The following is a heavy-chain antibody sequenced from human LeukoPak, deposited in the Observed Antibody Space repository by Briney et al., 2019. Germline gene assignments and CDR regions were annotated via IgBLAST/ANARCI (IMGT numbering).Heavy chain of an antibody. J-gene: IGHJ4*02. CDR1: GFIVSSNY. CDR2: IYSGGRT. V-gene: IGHV3-53*01. CDR3: ARYYYDSSGHPYYFDY. D-gene: IGHD3-22*01. Sequence: GGSLGLSCAASGFIVSSNYMSWVRQAPGKGLEWVSVIYSGGRTYYADSVKGRFTISRDNSKNTVYLQMNSLRAEDTAVYYCARYYYDSSGHPYYFDYWGQGTLVTVSS.